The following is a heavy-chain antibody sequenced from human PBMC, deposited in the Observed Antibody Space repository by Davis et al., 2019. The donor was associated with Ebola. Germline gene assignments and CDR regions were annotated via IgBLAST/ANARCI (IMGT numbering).Heavy chain of an antibody. CDR2: INPDSGGT. CDR1: GYTFTGSY. D-gene: IGHD1-26*01. Sequence: ASVKVSCKASGYTFTGSYIHWLRQAPGQALEWVRHINPDSGGTNYAQKFQGRVTMTRDTSITTAYMELTRLRSDDTAVYYCARDTRYSGSYSLFWGQGTLVTVSS. V-gene: IGHV1-2*06. CDR3: ARDTRYSGSYSLF. J-gene: IGHJ4*02.